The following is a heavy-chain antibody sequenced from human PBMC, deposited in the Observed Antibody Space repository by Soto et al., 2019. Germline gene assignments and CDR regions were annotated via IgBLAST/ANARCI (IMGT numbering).Heavy chain of an antibody. V-gene: IGHV4-39*01. CDR2: IDYSGTI. CDR1: GGSISSTSYA. D-gene: IGHD3-3*01. Sequence: QLQLQESGPGLVKPSETLSLTCNASGGSISSTSYAWGWIRQSPGKGLEWIGTIDYSGTIYYNPYLKSRINISGDTSKNQISLKLSSVTAADTAVYYCARHVHNQGYEYYFDSWGQGTLVTVSS. CDR3: ARHVHNQGYEYYFDS. J-gene: IGHJ4*02.